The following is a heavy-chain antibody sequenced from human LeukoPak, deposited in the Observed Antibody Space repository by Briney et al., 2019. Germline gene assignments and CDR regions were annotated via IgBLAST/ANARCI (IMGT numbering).Heavy chain of an antibody. CDR3: ARAAARRYYYYMDV. CDR2: IYTSGST. V-gene: IGHV4-4*07. CDR1: GGSLSSYY. Sequence: SETLSLTCTVSGGSLSSYYWSXXRQPAGKGXEXXXXIYTSGSTNYNPSLKSRVTIXVDKSKNQFSLKLSSVTAADTAVYYCARAAARRYYYYMDVWGKGTTVTVSS. D-gene: IGHD6-6*01. J-gene: IGHJ6*03.